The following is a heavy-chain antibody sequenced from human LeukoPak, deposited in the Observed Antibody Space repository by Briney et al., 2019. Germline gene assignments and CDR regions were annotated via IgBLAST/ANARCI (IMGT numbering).Heavy chain of an antibody. D-gene: IGHD2-15*01. CDR3: ARNLQPIVVVVAATLPYYYYGMDV. J-gene: IGHJ6*02. Sequence: SETLSLTCTVSGGSISSSNYYWGWIRQPPGKGLVWIGSIYYSGSTYYNPSLKSRVTMSVDTSKNQFSLKLSSVTAADTAVYYCARNLQPIVVVVAATLPYYYYGMDVWGQGTTVTVSS. CDR1: GGSISSSNYY. V-gene: IGHV4-39*07. CDR2: IYYSGST.